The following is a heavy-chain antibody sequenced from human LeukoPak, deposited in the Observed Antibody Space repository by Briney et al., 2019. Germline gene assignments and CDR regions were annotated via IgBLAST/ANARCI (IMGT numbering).Heavy chain of an antibody. V-gene: IGHV3-21*04. CDR1: GFNFNDYS. J-gene: IGHJ3*02. CDR3: AAEKRLYCSGGSCYPDAFDI. CDR2: ITVSSSYI. Sequence: PGGSLRLSCAASGFNFNDYSMNWVRQAPGKGLEWVSSITVSSSYIYYADSVKGRFTISRDSAKNSVYLQMNGLRAEDTAVYYCAAEKRLYCSGGSCYPDAFDIWGQGTMVTVSS. D-gene: IGHD2-15*01.